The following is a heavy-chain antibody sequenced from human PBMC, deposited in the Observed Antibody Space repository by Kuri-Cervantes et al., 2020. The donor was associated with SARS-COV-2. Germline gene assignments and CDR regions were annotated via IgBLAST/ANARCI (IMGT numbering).Heavy chain of an antibody. D-gene: IGHD5-18*01. CDR3: AKVGHYSYGYLGW. CDR2: ISGSGGST. J-gene: IGHJ4*02. V-gene: IGHV3-23*01. Sequence: ETLSLTCTASGFTISSYDMSWVRQAPGKGLEWVSAISGSGGSTYYADSVKGRFTISSDNSKNTLYLQMNSLRAEDTAVYYCAKVGHYSYGYLGWWSQGTLVTVSS. CDR1: GFTISSYD.